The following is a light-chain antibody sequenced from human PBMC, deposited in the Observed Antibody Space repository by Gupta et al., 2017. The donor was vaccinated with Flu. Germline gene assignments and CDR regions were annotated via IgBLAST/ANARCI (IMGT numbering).Light chain of an antibody. V-gene: IGKV3-20*01. CDR1: QSVSSTF. CDR2: GAS. CDR3: QQYQSSPQT. J-gene: IGKJ1*01. Sequence: EIVLTQSPGTLSMSPGDGDTLSCRASQSVSSTFLAWYQQKPGQAPKLLIYGASTRASGIPDRFRGGGSGTDFTLTISSLEPEDFAVYYCQQYQSSPQTFGQGTKVEI.